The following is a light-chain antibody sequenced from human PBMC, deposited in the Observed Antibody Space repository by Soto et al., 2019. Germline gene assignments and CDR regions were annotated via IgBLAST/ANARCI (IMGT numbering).Light chain of an antibody. CDR2: GAS. Sequence: EIVMTQSPATLSVSPGEGATLSCRASQSVRSDLAWYQQKPGQAPRLLIYGASSRASGIPDRFSGSGSGTDFTLTISRLEPEDFAVYYCQQYGSSRTFGQGTKVDIK. CDR1: QSVRSD. CDR3: QQYGSSRT. J-gene: IGKJ1*01. V-gene: IGKV3-20*01.